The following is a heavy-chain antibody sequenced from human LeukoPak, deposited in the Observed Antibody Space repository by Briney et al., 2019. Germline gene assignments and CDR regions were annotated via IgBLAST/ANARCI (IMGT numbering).Heavy chain of an antibody. CDR3: ARGGGYSYGPNHFDY. Sequence: SETLSLTCAVYGVSFSGYYWSWIRQPPGKGLEWIGEINHSGSTNYNPSLKSRVTISVDTSKNQFSLKLSSVTAADTAVYYCARGGGYSYGPNHFDYWGQGTLVTVSS. J-gene: IGHJ4*02. CDR2: INHSGST. D-gene: IGHD5-18*01. V-gene: IGHV4-34*01. CDR1: GVSFSGYY.